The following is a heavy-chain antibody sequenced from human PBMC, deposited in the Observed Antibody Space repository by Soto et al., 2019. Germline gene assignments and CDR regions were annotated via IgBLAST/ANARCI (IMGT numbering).Heavy chain of an antibody. CDR3: ARARRYSLNSGPYYFGY. V-gene: IGHV4-59*11. D-gene: IGHD1-7*01. J-gene: IGHJ4*02. CDR1: CGSIRDHC. CDR2: IYYTGST. Sequence: SLTLRLPWTVSCGSIRDHCGSCIMQTQGKGLEWIGFIYYTGSTNYNPSLKSRVTLSVDMSKKQFSLELSSATAADTAVYHCARARRYSLNSGPYYFGYWGQGPLVTVSS.